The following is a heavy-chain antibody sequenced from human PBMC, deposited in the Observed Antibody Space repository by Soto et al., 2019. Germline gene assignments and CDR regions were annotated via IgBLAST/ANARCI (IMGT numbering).Heavy chain of an antibody. V-gene: IGHV4-31*01. J-gene: IGHJ4*02. Sequence: QVQLQESGPGLVKPSQTLSLTCTVSGGSISSGGYYWSWIRQHPGKGLEWIGYIYYSGSTYYNPCPETXXTTSVHTSKNKFSRKLSSVTAEDTAVYSCARPPKDWGQGTLVPVSS. CDR3: ARPPKD. CDR2: IYYSGST. CDR1: GGSISSGGYY.